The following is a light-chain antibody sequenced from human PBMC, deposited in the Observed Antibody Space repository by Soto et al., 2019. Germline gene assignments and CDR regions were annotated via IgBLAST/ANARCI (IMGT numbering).Light chain of an antibody. J-gene: IGLJ2*01. CDR3: SSYAGSNNFVV. CDR1: RSDVGGYNY. Sequence: QSALAQPPSASGSPGHSVTISCTGTRSDVGGYNYVSWYQQHPGKAPKLMIYEVSKRPSGVPDRFSGSKSGNTASLTVSGLQAEDEADYYCSSYAGSNNFVVFGGGTKVTVL. CDR2: EVS. V-gene: IGLV2-8*01.